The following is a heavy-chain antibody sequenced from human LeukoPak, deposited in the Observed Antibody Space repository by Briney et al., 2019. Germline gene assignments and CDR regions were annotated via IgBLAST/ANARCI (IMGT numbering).Heavy chain of an antibody. D-gene: IGHD2-2*01. V-gene: IGHV4-59*08. Sequence: SSETLSLTCTVSGGSISSYYWSWIRQPPGKGLEWIGYIYYSGSTNYNPSLKSRVTISVDTSKNQFSLKLSSVTAADTAVYYCARLERDIVVSWGQGTLVTVSS. CDR3: ARLERDIVVS. CDR1: GGSISSYY. CDR2: IYYSGST. J-gene: IGHJ5*02.